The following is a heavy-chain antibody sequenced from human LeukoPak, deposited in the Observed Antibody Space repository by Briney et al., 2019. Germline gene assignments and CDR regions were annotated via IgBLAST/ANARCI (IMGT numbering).Heavy chain of an antibody. CDR1: GGSISSSSYY. V-gene: IGHV4-39*07. Sequence: SETLSLTCTVSGGSISSSSYYWGWIRQPPGKGLEWIGSIYYSGSTYYNPSLKSRVTISVDTSKNQFSLKLSSVTAADTAVYYCARRSDWFDPWGQGIQVTVSS. CDR2: IYYSGST. CDR3: ARRSDWFDP. J-gene: IGHJ5*02.